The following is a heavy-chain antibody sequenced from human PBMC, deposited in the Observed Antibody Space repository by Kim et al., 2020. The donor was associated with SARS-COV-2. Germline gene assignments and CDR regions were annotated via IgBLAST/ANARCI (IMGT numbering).Heavy chain of an antibody. V-gene: IGHV1-18*01. J-gene: IGHJ2*01. D-gene: IGHD3-22*01. CDR3: ARAHDTSGYLNQGYFDL. Sequence: ASVKVSCKASGYTFTSYGITWVRQAPGQGLEWVGWISPYNGNTNYAQKFLGRVTMTTDTSPNTAYMELRRLRSDDTAVYYCARAHDTSGYLNQGYFDLWGRGTLVTVSS. CDR2: ISPYNGNT. CDR1: GYTFTSYG.